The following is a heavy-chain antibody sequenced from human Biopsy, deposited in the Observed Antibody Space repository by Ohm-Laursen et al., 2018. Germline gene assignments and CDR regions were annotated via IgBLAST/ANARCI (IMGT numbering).Heavy chain of an antibody. CDR1: GGSVRGYY. Sequence: SETLSLTCSVSGGSVRGYYWSWIRQTSGTGLAWIGHIFDDGAAYYSPSPSLQGRVTLSIDTSENNFSLKLTSLTRAGTGVYYRARVRGSGFFAFDIWGRGTTVSVSS. J-gene: IGHJ3*02. D-gene: IGHD6-19*01. CDR2: IFDDGAA. V-gene: IGHV4-59*02. CDR3: ARVRGSGFFAFDI.